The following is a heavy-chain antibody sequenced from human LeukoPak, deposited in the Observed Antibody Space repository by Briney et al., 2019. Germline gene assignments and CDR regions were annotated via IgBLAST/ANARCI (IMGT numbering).Heavy chain of an antibody. J-gene: IGHJ4*02. CDR2: ISGSGGST. CDR1: GFTFSSYV. CDR3: AKATDFWSGPNYFDY. V-gene: IGHV3-23*01. D-gene: IGHD3-3*01. Sequence: HPGGSLRLSCAASGFTFSSYVMSWVRQAPGKGLEWVSAISGSGGSTYYADSVKGRFTISRDNSKNTLYLQMNSLRAEDTAVYYCAKATDFWSGPNYFDYWGQGTLVTVSS.